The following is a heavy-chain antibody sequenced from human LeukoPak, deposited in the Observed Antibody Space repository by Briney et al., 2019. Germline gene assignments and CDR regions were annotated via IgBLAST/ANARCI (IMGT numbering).Heavy chain of an antibody. Sequence: PGGSLRLSCAASTFTFSNYWMSWVRQAPGKGLEWVANIKQDGSEKYYVDSVKGRFTISRDNAKNTLYLQMNSLRAEDTALYYCAKGLERESRLDSWGQGTLVTVSS. V-gene: IGHV3-7*03. D-gene: IGHD1-1*01. CDR2: IKQDGSEK. CDR3: AKGLERESRLDS. CDR1: TFTFSNYW. J-gene: IGHJ4*02.